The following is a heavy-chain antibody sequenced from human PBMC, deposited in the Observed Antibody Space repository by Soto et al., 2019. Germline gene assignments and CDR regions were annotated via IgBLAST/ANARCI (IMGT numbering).Heavy chain of an antibody. D-gene: IGHD2-21*01. CDR1: VVTLMNLA. Sequence: GVSXRLACAASVVTLMNLAITLVRHAPGEGLEFVSSISGTYDYTYYADSVKGRFTISRDNALNTFFLHMNNLRADDTAVYYCAKRSRKYESAIPPFSDHWGLGTLVNVSS. V-gene: IGHV3-23*01. CDR3: AKRSRKYESAIPPFSDH. J-gene: IGHJ5*02. CDR2: ISGTYDYT.